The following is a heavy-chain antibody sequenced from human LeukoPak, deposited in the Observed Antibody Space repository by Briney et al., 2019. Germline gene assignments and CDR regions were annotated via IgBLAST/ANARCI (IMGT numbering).Heavy chain of an antibody. CDR1: GGSISSYY. Sequence: PSETLSLTCTVSGGSISSYYWSWIRQPAGEGLEWIGRVYSSGTTNYNPSLQSRVTMSVDSSKNQLSLKLNSVTAADTAVYYCARGRYCTTTSCTYWYFDLWGRGTLVTVSS. J-gene: IGHJ2*01. CDR2: VYSSGTT. D-gene: IGHD2-2*01. CDR3: ARGRYCTTTSCTYWYFDL. V-gene: IGHV4-4*07.